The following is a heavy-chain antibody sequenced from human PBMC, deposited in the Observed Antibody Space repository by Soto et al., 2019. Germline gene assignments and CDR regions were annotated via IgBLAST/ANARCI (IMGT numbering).Heavy chain of an antibody. J-gene: IGHJ4*02. CDR1: GYTFTGYY. CDR3: ARHSGYDYVFDY. V-gene: IGHV1-2*02. CDR2: INPNNGDT. Sequence: ASVKVSCKASGYTFTGYYIHWVRQAPGQGLEWMGWINPNNGDTNYAQKFQGRVSMTRDTSTSTAYMELSSLRFDDTAVYYCARHSGYDYVFDYWGKGTPVTVSS. D-gene: IGHD5-12*01.